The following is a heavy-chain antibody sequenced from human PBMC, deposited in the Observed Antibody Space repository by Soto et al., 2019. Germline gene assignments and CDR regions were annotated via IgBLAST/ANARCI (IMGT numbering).Heavy chain of an antibody. CDR3: VRGLRTSTTFDY. Sequence: GGSLRPSCAASGFTFSSYGMHWVRQAPGKGLVWVSCIWNDGSSTTYADFVKGRFTISRDNAKNTLYLQMNSLRVEDTAVYYCVRGLRTSTTFDYWGQGSLVTVSS. D-gene: IGHD1-7*01. V-gene: IGHV3-74*01. CDR2: IWNDGSST. J-gene: IGHJ4*02. CDR1: GFTFSSYG.